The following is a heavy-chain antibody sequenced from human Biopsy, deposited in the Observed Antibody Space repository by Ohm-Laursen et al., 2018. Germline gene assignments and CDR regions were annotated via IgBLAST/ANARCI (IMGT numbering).Heavy chain of an antibody. J-gene: IGHJ5*01. CDR1: GFSFSDNY. D-gene: IGHD2-15*01. CDR2: IRDKANSYPT. CDR3: ARAGRYCSGGSCYYWFDS. Sequence: GSLRLSCAASGFSFSDNYMDSVRQAPGKALEWVGRIRDKANSYPTDYAASVKGRLTISRDDSKNSLYLQMNSLKSEDTALYYCARAGRYCSGGSCYYWFDSWGQGTLVTVSS. V-gene: IGHV3-72*01.